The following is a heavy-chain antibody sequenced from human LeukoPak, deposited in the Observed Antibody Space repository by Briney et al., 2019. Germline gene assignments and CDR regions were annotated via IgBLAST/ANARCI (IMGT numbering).Heavy chain of an antibody. J-gene: IGHJ4*02. V-gene: IGHV3-30*18. Sequence: GGSLRLSCAASGFTFSSYGMPWVRQAPGKGLEWVAVISYDGSNKYYADSVKGRFTISRDNSKNTLYLQMNSLRADDTAVYYCAKDRRWLRDFDYWGQGTLVTVSS. CDR2: ISYDGSNK. CDR3: AKDRRWLRDFDY. D-gene: IGHD5-12*01. CDR1: GFTFSSYG.